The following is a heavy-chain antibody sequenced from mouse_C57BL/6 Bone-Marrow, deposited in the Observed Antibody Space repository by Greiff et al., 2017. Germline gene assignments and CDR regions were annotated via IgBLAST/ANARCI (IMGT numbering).Heavy chain of an antibody. J-gene: IGHJ1*03. CDR2: IWTGGGT. V-gene: IGHV2-9-1*01. Sequence: QVQLKESGPGLVAPSQSLSITCTVSGFSLTSYAISWVRQPPGKGLEWLGVIWTGGGTTYNSAPKSRLSISKDNSKSQVFLKMNSLQTDDTARYYCARDPLDYYGSSYVGYFDVWGTGTTVTVSS. CDR1: GFSLTSYA. CDR3: ARDPLDYYGSSYVGYFDV. D-gene: IGHD1-1*01.